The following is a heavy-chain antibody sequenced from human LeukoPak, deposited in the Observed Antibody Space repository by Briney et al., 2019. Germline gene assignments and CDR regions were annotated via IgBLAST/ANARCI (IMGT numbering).Heavy chain of an antibody. CDR1: GFTFSSYA. Sequence: GRSLRLSCAASGFTFSSYAMHWVRQAPGEGLEWVAVISYDGSNKYYADSVKGRFTISRDNSKNTLYLQMNSLRAEDTAVYYCARDPNPWLVRYYFDYWGQGTLVTVSS. CDR3: ARDPNPWLVRYYFDY. D-gene: IGHD6-19*01. V-gene: IGHV3-30-3*01. J-gene: IGHJ4*02. CDR2: ISYDGSNK.